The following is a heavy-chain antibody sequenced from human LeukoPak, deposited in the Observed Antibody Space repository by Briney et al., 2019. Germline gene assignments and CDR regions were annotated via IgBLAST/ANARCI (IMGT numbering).Heavy chain of an antibody. D-gene: IGHD2-2*01. CDR3: ARLGYCSSTSCSRWWFDP. J-gene: IGHJ5*02. Sequence: GASVKVSCKASGYTFTSYGISWVRQAPGQGLEWMGWISAYNGNTNYAQKLRGRVTMTTDTSTSTAYMELRSLRSDDTAVYYCARLGYCSSTSCSRWWFDPWGQGTLVTVSS. CDR1: GYTFTSYG. V-gene: IGHV1-18*01. CDR2: ISAYNGNT.